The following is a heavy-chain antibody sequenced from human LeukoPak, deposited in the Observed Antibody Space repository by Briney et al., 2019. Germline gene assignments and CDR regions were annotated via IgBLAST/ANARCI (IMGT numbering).Heavy chain of an antibody. V-gene: IGHV4-39*07. D-gene: IGHD3-9*01. CDR1: GGSISSSSYY. CDR2: IYYSGST. J-gene: IGHJ6*03. Sequence: SETLSLTCTVSGGSISSSSYYWGWIRQPPGKGLEWIGSIYYSGSTYYNPSLKSRVTISVDTSKNQFSLKLRSVTAADTAVYYCAGSLTGHLYYYYMDVWGKGTTVTISS. CDR3: AGSLTGHLYYYYMDV.